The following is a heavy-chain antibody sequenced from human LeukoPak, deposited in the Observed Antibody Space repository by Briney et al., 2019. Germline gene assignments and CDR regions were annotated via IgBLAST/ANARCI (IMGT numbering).Heavy chain of an antibody. V-gene: IGHV4-39*07. Sequence: SETLSLTCTVSGGSISSSSYYWGWIRQPPGKGLEWIGSIYYSGSTYYNPSLKSRVTISVDTSKNQFSLKLSSVTAADTAVYYCARDKAAPDYWGQGTLVIVSS. CDR3: ARDKAAPDY. D-gene: IGHD6-6*01. CDR1: GGSISSSSYY. J-gene: IGHJ4*02. CDR2: IYYSGST.